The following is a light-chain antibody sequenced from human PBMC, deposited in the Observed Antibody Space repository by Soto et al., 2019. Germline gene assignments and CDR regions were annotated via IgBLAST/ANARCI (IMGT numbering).Light chain of an antibody. Sequence: QSALTQPASVSGSPGQSITISCTGTSSDVGSYNFVSWYQQLPGKAPKLMIYEVSNRPSGVSNRFSGSKSGNTASLTISGLQAEDEADYCCSSYTTSSNYVFGSGTKVTVL. CDR2: EVS. CDR3: SSYTTSSNYV. V-gene: IGLV2-14*01. J-gene: IGLJ1*01. CDR1: SSDVGSYNF.